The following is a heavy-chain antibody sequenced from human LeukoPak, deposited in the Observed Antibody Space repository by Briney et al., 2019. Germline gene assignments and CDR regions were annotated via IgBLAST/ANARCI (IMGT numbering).Heavy chain of an antibody. CDR3: AKKADYVWGSYRNYYFDY. V-gene: IGHV3-23*01. D-gene: IGHD3-16*02. CDR1: GGTFSSYA. J-gene: IGHJ4*02. Sequence: ASVKVSCKASGGTFSSYAMSWVRQAPGKGLEWVSAISGSGGSTYYADSVKGRFTISRDNSKNTLYLQMNSLRAEDTAVYYCAKKADYVWGSYRNYYFDYWGQGTLVTVSS. CDR2: ISGSGGST.